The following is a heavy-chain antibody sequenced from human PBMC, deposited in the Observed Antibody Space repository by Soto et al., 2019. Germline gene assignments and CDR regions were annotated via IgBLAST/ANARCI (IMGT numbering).Heavy chain of an antibody. V-gene: IGHV4-59*01. CDR3: ARVTARRPKGYYYYYCGMDV. CDR2: IYYSGST. Sequence: SETLSLTCTVSGGSISSYYWSWIRQPPGKGLEWIGYIYYSGSTNYNPSLKSRVTISVDTSKNQFSLKLSSVTAADTAVYYCARVTARRPKGYYYYYCGMDVWGQGTTVTVSS. CDR1: GGSISSYY. J-gene: IGHJ6*02. D-gene: IGHD2-15*01.